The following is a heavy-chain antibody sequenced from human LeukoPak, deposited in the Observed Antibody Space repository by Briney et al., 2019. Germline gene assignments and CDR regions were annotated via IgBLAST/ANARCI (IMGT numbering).Heavy chain of an antibody. V-gene: IGHV4-38-2*02. CDR1: GYSISSGYY. CDR3: ARGQKQEDFWSGYYIYYYYYMDV. D-gene: IGHD3-3*01. CDR2: IYHSGST. Sequence: SETLSLTCTVSGYSISSGYYWGWIRPPPGKGLEWIGSIYHSGSTYYNPSLKSRVTISVDTSKNQFSLKLSSVTAADTAVYYCARGQKQEDFWSGYYIYYYYYMDVWGKGTTVTVSS. J-gene: IGHJ6*03.